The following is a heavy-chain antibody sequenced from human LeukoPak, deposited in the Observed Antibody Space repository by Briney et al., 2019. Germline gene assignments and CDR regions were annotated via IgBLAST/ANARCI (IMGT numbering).Heavy chain of an antibody. CDR2: INSDGSST. CDR1: GFTFSSYW. J-gene: IGHJ4*02. V-gene: IGHV3-74*01. CDR3: ARSIRYFQLFED. D-gene: IGHD3-9*01. Sequence: PGGSLRLSCAASGFTFSSYWMHWVRQAPGKGLVWVSRINSDGSSTSYADSVKGRFTISRDNSKNTLYLQMNSLRAEDTAVYYCARSIRYFQLFEDWGQGTLVAVSS.